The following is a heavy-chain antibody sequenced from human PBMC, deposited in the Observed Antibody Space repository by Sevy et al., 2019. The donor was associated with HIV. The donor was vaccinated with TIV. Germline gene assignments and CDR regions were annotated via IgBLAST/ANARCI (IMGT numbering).Heavy chain of an antibody. J-gene: IGHJ4*02. CDR3: ARVGIFGQSESQYRFMDY. D-gene: IGHD3-10*01. V-gene: IGHV3-7*01. CDR2: INQDGSKI. CDR1: GFTFTTYW. Sequence: GGSLRLSCAASGFTFTTYWMTWVRQAPGKGLEWVANINQDGSKINYVDSVKGRFIISRDNAKRSLYVQMNSLRADDTDVNYCARVGIFGQSESQYRFMDYWGQGTLVTVSS.